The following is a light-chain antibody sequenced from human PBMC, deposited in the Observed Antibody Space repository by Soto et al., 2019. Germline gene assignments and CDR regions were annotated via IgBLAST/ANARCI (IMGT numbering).Light chain of an antibody. CDR2: RAS. V-gene: IGKV3-20*01. CDR1: QSVASNY. Sequence: EIVLTQSPGTLSLYPGEGATLSCRASQSVASNYLAWFQKKPGQPPRLLISRASSRVTGIPDKFSGSGSRTDFTLTISRLEPEDFAVYFCQQYAESPITFGQGTRLDIK. J-gene: IGKJ5*01. CDR3: QQYAESPIT.